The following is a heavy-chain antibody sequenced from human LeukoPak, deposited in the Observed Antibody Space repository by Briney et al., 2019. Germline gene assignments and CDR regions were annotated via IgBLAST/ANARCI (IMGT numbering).Heavy chain of an antibody. Sequence: GSSVKVSCKASGGTFSSYAISWVRQAPGQGLEWMGRIIPIFGTANYAQKFQGRVTITTDESTSTAYMELSSLRSEDTAVYYCASPGGAHQWLSPRHLLNWGQGTLVTVSS. V-gene: IGHV1-69*05. D-gene: IGHD6-19*01. J-gene: IGHJ4*02. CDR1: GGTFSSYA. CDR3: ASPGGAHQWLSPRHLLN. CDR2: IIPIFGTA.